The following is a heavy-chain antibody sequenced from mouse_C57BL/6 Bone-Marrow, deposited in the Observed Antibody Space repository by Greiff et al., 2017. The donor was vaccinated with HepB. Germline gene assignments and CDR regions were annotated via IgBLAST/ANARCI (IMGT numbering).Heavy chain of an antibody. CDR2: IYPRSGNT. J-gene: IGHJ3*01. CDR1: GYTFTSYG. D-gene: IGHD1-1*01. CDR3: ARSGLLLRLGPAY. Sequence: LVESGAELARPGASVKLSCKASGYTFTSYGISWVKQRTGQGLEWIGEIYPRSGNTYYNEKFKGKATLTADKSSSTAYMELRSLTSEDSAVYFCARSGLLLRLGPAYWGQGTLVTVSA. V-gene: IGHV1-81*01.